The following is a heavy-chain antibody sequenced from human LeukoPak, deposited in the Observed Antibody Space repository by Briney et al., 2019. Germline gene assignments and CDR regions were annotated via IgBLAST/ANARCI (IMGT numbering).Heavy chain of an antibody. Sequence: SETLSLTCTVSGGSISSGGYYWSWIRQHPGKGLEWIGYIYYSGSTYYNPSLKSRVTISVDTSKNQFSLKLSSVTAADTAVYYCARGRGIAAVGTRNWFDPWGQGTLVTVSS. CDR3: ARGRGIAAVGTRNWFDP. V-gene: IGHV4-31*03. D-gene: IGHD6-13*01. CDR2: IYYSGST. J-gene: IGHJ5*02. CDR1: GGSISSGGYY.